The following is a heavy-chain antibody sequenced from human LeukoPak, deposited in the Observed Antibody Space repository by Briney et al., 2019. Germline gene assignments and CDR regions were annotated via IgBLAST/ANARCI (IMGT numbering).Heavy chain of an antibody. Sequence: PGGSLTVSCAPSGFTVSSDYMTWVRQAPGKGLEWVSVTYPAGNTFYADSVKGRFTISRDNSKNTLFLQMNSLRVDDTAVYYCVIGSLWKLSRFDYWGQGTLVTVSS. V-gene: IGHV3-53*01. J-gene: IGHJ4*02. CDR2: TYPAGNT. CDR1: GFTVSSDY. D-gene: IGHD3-3*01. CDR3: VIGSLWKLSRFDY.